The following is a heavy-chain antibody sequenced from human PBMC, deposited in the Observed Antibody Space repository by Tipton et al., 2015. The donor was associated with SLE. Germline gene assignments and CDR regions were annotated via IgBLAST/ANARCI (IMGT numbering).Heavy chain of an antibody. CDR3: AREGAGWELLGWFDP. Sequence: LRLSCTVSGGSISTYYWSWIRQPPGRGLEWIGYIYYSGSTNYNPSLKSRVTISVDTSKNQFSLKLSSVTAADTAVYYCAREGAGWELLGWFDPWGQGTLVTVSS. V-gene: IGHV4-59*01. CDR1: GGSISTYY. D-gene: IGHD1-26*01. CDR2: IYYSGST. J-gene: IGHJ5*02.